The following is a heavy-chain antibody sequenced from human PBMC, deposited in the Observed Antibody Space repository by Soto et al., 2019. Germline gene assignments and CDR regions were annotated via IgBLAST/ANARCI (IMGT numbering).Heavy chain of an antibody. CDR2: ISYDGSNK. V-gene: IGHV3-30-3*01. Sequence: HPRGSLRLSCAASGFTFSSYAMHWVRQAPGKGLEWVAVISYDGSNKYYADSVKGRFTISRDNSKNTLYLQMNSLRAEDTAVYYCARDRGYAFDICGKGTLVTV. CDR3: ARDRGYAFDI. CDR1: GFTFSSYA. J-gene: IGHJ3*02.